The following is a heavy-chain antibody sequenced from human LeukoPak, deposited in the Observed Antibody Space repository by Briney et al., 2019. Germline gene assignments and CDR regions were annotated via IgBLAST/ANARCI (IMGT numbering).Heavy chain of an antibody. V-gene: IGHV1-18*01. J-gene: IGHJ5*02. D-gene: IGHD3-10*01. CDR3: ARDPNYYGSGSYYNIPPFDP. CDR2: ISAYNGNT. Sequence: GASVKVSCKASGYTFTSYGISWVRQAPGQGLEWMGWISAYNGNTNYAQKLQGRVTTTTDTSTSTAYMELRSLRSDDTAVYYCARDPNYYGSGSYYNIPPFDPWGQGTLVTVSS. CDR1: GYTFTSYG.